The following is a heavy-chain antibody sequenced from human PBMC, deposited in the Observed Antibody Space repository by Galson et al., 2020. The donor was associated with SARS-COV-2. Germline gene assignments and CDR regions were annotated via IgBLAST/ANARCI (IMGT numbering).Heavy chain of an antibody. CDR1: GYTISSGYY. J-gene: IGHJ5*02. CDR2: SNQRGTT. Sequence: SATLSLTCAASGYTISSGYYWGWLRQPPGNRLDWTGSSNQRGTTYYNPSLESRVTISLDTSKNQFSLKMTSVTAPDTALYYCARGDFWSSNWFDPWGQGILVTVSS. D-gene: IGHD3-3*01. CDR3: ARGDFWSSNWFDP. V-gene: IGHV4-38-2*01.